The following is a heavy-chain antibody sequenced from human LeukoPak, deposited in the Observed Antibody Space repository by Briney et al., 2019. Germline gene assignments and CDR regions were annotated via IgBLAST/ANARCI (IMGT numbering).Heavy chain of an antibody. CDR1: GFTFSSYE. CDR3: ARPLMYYYGSETYFWFDP. D-gene: IGHD3-10*01. Sequence: GGSLRLSCAASGFTFSSYEMNWVRQAPGKGLEWVSYISSSGSTIYYADSVKGRFTISRDNAKNSLSLQMNSLRAEDTAVYYCARPLMYYYGSETYFWFDPWGQGTLVTVSS. J-gene: IGHJ5*02. V-gene: IGHV3-48*03. CDR2: ISSSGSTI.